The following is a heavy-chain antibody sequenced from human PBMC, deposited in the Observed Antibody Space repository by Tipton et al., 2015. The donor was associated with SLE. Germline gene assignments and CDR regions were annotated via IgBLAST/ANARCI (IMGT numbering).Heavy chain of an antibody. D-gene: IGHD4-23*01. CDR2: ISSNGGST. CDR3: AREFRYGGN. CDR1: GFSFSSHA. Sequence: SLRLSCAASGFSFSSHAMHWVRQAPGKGLEYVSGISSNGGSTYYAKSVKGRFTISRDNSKNTLYLQMNGLRAEDTAVYYCAREFRYGGNWGQGTLVTVSS. J-gene: IGHJ4*02. V-gene: IGHV3-64*01.